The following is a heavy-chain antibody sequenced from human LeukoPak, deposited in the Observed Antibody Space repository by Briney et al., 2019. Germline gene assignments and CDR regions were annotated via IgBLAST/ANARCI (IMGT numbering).Heavy chain of an antibody. D-gene: IGHD6-13*01. V-gene: IGHV3-30*18. J-gene: IGHJ4*02. CDR2: ISYDGSNK. Sequence: GRSLRLPCAASGFTFSSYGMHWVRQAPGKGLEWVAVISYDGSNKYYADSVKGRFTISRDNSKNTLYLQMNSLRAEDTAVYCCAKGGESSSSWCFDYWGQGTLVTVSS. CDR3: AKGGESSSSWCFDY. CDR1: GFTFSSYG.